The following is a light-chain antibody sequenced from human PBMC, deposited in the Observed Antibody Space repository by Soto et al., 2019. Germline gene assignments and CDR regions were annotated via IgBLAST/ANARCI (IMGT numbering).Light chain of an antibody. Sequence: EIVMTQSPATLSVSPGKRATLSCRASQSVSTNLAWYQQKPGQGPRLLIYGASTRASGIPARFSGSGSGTEFTLTISSLQSEDFAVYYCQQYNNWPPWTFGQGTKVAIK. V-gene: IGKV3-15*01. CDR1: QSVSTN. CDR3: QQYNNWPPWT. J-gene: IGKJ1*01. CDR2: GAS.